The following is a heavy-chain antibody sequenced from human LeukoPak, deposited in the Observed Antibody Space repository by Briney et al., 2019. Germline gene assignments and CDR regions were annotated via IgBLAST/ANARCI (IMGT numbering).Heavy chain of an antibody. Sequence: GGSLRLSCAASGFTFSFYGMHWVRQAPGKGLEWVAFIQYDGSYKFYADSVQGRFSISRDNSKNTLFLQMNSLRPEDTAVYYCAKTSDQLLYSKFDFWGQGTLVTVSS. J-gene: IGHJ4*02. CDR3: AKTSDQLLYSKFDF. V-gene: IGHV3-30*02. D-gene: IGHD2-2*02. CDR2: IQYDGSYK. CDR1: GFTFSFYG.